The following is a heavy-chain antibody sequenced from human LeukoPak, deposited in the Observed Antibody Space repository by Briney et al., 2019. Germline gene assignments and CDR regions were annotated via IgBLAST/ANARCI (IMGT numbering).Heavy chain of an antibody. CDR3: AGYTIFGVVTVDY. Sequence: PGGSLRLSCAASGFTFSDHYIDWVRQAPGKGLEWIGSFYYSGSTYYNPSLRGRVTISVDTSKNQFSLKLSSVTAADTATYYCAGYTIFGVVTVDYWGQGTLVTVSS. CDR2: FYYSGST. CDR1: GFTFSDHY. J-gene: IGHJ4*02. V-gene: IGHV4-38-2*01. D-gene: IGHD3-3*01.